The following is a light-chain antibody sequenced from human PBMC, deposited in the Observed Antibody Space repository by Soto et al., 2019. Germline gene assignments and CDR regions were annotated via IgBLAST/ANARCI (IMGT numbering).Light chain of an antibody. Sequence: EIVLTQSPATLSLSPGERATLSCRASQSVSSYLAWYQQKPGQAPRLLIYDASNRATGIPARFSGSGSETGFTLTIRSLEPEDVAVYYCQQRSNWPPWTCGQGTKVEIK. CDR1: QSVSSY. CDR2: DAS. J-gene: IGKJ1*01. V-gene: IGKV3-11*01. CDR3: QQRSNWPPWT.